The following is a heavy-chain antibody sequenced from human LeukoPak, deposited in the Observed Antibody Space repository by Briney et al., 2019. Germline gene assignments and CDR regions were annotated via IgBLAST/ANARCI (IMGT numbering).Heavy chain of an antibody. J-gene: IGHJ6*03. D-gene: IGHD3-10*01. V-gene: IGHV1-2*02. Sequence: ASVKVSCKASGYTFTGYYMHWVRQAPGQGLEWMGWINPNSGGTNYAQKFQGRVTMTRDTSISTAYMELSRLRSDDTAVYYCARTYYYGSGSRTYYYYYYMDVWGKGTTVTVSS. CDR3: ARTYYYGSGSRTYYYYYYMDV. CDR2: INPNSGGT. CDR1: GYTFTGYY.